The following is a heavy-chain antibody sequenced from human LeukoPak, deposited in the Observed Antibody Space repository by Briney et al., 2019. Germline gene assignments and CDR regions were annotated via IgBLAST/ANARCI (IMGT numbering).Heavy chain of an antibody. J-gene: IGHJ6*03. D-gene: IGHD2-21*02. V-gene: IGHV1-2*02. Sequence: ASVKVSCKASGYTFTGYYMHWVRQAPGQGLEWMGWINPNSGGTNYAQKFQGRVTMTRDTSISTAYMELSRLRSDDTAVYYCATATGLPDYYYYYMDVCGKGTTVTVSS. CDR3: ATATGLPDYYYYYMDV. CDR2: INPNSGGT. CDR1: GYTFTGYY.